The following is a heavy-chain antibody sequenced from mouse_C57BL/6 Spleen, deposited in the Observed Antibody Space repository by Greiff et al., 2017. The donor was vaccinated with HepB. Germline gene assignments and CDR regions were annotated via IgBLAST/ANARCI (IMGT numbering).Heavy chain of an antibody. CDR2: IYPRDGST. V-gene: IGHV1-78*01. CDR3: ESDYNGSSYHFDY. D-gene: IGHD1-1*01. Sequence: VQLQQSDAELVKPGASVKISCKVSGYTFTDHTIHWMKQRPEQGLEWIGYIYPRDGSTKYNEKFKGKAPLTADKSSSTAYMQLNSLTSEDSAVYVCESDYNGSSYHFDYWGQGTTLTVSS. J-gene: IGHJ2*01. CDR1: GYTFTDHT.